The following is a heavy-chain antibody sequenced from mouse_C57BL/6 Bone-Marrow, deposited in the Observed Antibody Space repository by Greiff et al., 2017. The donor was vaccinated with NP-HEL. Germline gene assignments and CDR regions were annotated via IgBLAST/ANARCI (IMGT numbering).Heavy chain of an antibody. V-gene: IGHV6-6*01. CDR2: IRNKANNHAS. CDR3: TRRGRSYFDY. CDR1: GFTFSDAW. J-gene: IGHJ2*01. Sequence: EVKLMESGGGLVQPGGSMKLSCAASGFTFSDAWMDWVRQSPEKGLEWVAEIRNKANNHASYYAESVKGRFTISRDDSKSSVYLQMNSLRAEGTGIYYCTRRGRSYFDYWGQGTTLTVSS.